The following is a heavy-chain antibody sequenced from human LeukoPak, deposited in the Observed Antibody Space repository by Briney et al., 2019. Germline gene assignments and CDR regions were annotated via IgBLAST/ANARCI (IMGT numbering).Heavy chain of an antibody. CDR1: GGSISSDY. J-gene: IGHJ5*02. CDR3: ATRGS. D-gene: IGHD3-10*01. V-gene: IGHV4-59*08. Sequence: SGTLSLTCTVSGGSISSDYWQWIRQPPGKGLEWIGYIYNSGSNNYNPPLKSRVTISVDTSKNQFSLKLTSVTAADTAVYYCATRGSWGQGTLVTVSS. CDR2: IYNSGSN.